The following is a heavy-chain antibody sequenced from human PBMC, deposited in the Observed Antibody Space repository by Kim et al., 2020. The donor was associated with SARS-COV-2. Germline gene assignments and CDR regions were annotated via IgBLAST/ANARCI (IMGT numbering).Heavy chain of an antibody. CDR3: TKDKNNYDSSGYYDY. J-gene: IGHJ4*02. V-gene: IGHV3-9*01. D-gene: IGHD3-22*01. CDR1: GFTFDNYA. CDR2: ISWNSGSI. Sequence: GGSLRLSCAASGFTFDNYATHWVRQAPGKGLEWVSGISWNSGSINYADSVKGRFTISRDNAKNSLYLQMNSLRPEDTALYYCTKDKNNYDSSGYYDYWGQGTLVTVSS.